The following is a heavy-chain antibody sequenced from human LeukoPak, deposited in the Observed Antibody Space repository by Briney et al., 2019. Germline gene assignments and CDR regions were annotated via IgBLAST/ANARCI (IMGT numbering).Heavy chain of an antibody. D-gene: IGHD4-17*01. J-gene: IGHJ4*02. V-gene: IGHV1-18*01. CDR1: GYTFTSCG. CDR2: ISAYNGHT. Sequence: ASVKVSCKASGYTFTSCGISWVRQAPGQGLEWMGWISAYNGHTNYAQNLQGRVTMTTDTSTSTAYMEVRSLRSDDTAVYYCARDRVYGDYGQNGYDYWGQGTLVTVSS. CDR3: ARDRVYGDYGQNGYDY.